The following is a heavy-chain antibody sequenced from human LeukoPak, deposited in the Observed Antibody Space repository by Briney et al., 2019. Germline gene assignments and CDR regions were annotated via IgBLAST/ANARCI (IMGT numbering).Heavy chain of an antibody. CDR1: GFTFSSSA. CDR3: AKDLGDYNAPGGY. J-gene: IGHJ4*02. D-gene: IGHD3-9*01. Sequence: PSGGSLRLSCAASGFTFSSSAMSWVRQAPGKGLEWVSVISGSGGSTYYADSVKGRFTISRDNSKNTLYLQMNSLRAEDTAVYYCAKDLGDYNAPGGYWGQGTLVTVSS. CDR2: ISGSGGST. V-gene: IGHV3-23*01.